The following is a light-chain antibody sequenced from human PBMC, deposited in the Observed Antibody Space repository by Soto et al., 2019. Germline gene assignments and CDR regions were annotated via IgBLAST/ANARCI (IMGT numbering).Light chain of an antibody. CDR3: CSYAGSYTVI. CDR2: DVL. Sequence: QSVLTQPRSVSGSPGQSVTISCTGTSSDVGRFDFVSWYQHHPGKAPKLMIYDVLKRPSGVPDRFFGSKSGNTASLTISGVQGEDEADYYCCSYAGSYTVIFGGGTKLTVL. CDR1: SSDVGRFDF. J-gene: IGLJ2*01. V-gene: IGLV2-11*01.